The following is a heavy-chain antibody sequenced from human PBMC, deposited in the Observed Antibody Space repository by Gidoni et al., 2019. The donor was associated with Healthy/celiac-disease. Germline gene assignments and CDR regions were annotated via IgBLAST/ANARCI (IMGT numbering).Heavy chain of an antibody. CDR2: IDPTDSYT. CDR3: ARQGSYVGNDY. V-gene: IGHV5-10-1*01. D-gene: IGHD3-16*01. J-gene: IGHJ4*02. CDR1: GYSFTSYW. Sequence: EVQLVQSGAEVTQPGESLRISWKGSGYSFTSYWNSWVRQMPGKGLEWLGRIDPTDSYTNLSPSFQGHVTISADKSISTAYLQWSSLKASDTAMYYCARQGSYVGNDYWGQGTLVTVSS.